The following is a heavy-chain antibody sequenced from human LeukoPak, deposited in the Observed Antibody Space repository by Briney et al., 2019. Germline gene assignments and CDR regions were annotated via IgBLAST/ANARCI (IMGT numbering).Heavy chain of an antibody. CDR3: ARARGATTDWFDP. CDR2: IYYSGST. V-gene: IGHV4-39*07. J-gene: IGHJ5*02. CDR1: GGSISSSSYY. Sequence: SETLSLTCTVSGGSISSSSYYWGWIRQPPGKGLEWIGSIYYSGSTYYNPSLKSRVTISVDTSKNQFSLKLSSVTAADTAVYYCARARGATTDWFDPWGQGTLVTVSS. D-gene: IGHD1-26*01.